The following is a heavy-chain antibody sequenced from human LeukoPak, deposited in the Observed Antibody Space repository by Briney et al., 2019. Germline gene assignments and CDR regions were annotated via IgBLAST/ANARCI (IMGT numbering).Heavy chain of an antibody. J-gene: IGHJ2*01. V-gene: IGHV3-23*01. CDR2: ITGSSTWT. CDR1: GFTFGTYG. CDR3: ARELVSLGTGYFDL. D-gene: IGHD7-27*01. Sequence: PGGFLRLSCEASGFTFGTYGMTWVRQAPGKGLEWVSGITGSSTWTYYGDSVRGRFTIFRDNYKNIFHLQMNNLTADNTAIYYCARELVSLGTGYFDLWGRGTLVTVSS.